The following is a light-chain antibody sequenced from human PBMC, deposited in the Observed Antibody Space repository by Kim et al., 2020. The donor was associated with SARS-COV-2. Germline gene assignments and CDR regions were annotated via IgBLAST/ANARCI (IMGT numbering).Light chain of an antibody. CDR1: RSVTSY. CDR2: GAS. J-gene: IGKJ1*01. CDR3: QQYGNSPPA. Sequence: LSPEESATLSCRASRSVTSYLAWYQQNPGQAPRLLIYGASSRATGIPDRFSGSGSGTDFTLTISRLEPEDFAVYYCQQYGNSPPAFGQGTKVDIK. V-gene: IGKV3-20*01.